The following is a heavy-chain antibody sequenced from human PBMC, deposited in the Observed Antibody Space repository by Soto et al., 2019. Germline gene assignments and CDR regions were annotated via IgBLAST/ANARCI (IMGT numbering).Heavy chain of an antibody. V-gene: IGHV3-30*03. CDR2: ISYDGSNR. J-gene: IGHJ4*02. D-gene: IGHD4-17*01. CDR1: GFTFSNYD. Sequence: GGSLRLSCAASGFTFSNYDMHWVRQAPGKGLEWVAGISYDGSNRYYADSVKGRFTISRDISKNTLYLQMNSLRLEDTAVYYCAIIPPTTVDYWGQGTLVTVSS. CDR3: AIIPPTTVDY.